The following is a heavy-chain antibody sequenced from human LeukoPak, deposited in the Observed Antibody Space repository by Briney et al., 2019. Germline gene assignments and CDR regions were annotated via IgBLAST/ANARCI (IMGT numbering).Heavy chain of an antibody. J-gene: IGHJ6*03. V-gene: IGHV1-18*01. CDR1: GYTFTSYD. D-gene: IGHD2-2*01. Sequence: ASVKVSCKASGYTFTSYDINWVRQATGQGLEWMGWISAYNGNTNYAQKLQGRVTMTTDTSTSTAYMELRSLRSDDTAVYYCARDRDIVVVPKGGPPYYYYYMDVWGKGTTVTVSS. CDR2: ISAYNGNT. CDR3: ARDRDIVVVPKGGPPYYYYYMDV.